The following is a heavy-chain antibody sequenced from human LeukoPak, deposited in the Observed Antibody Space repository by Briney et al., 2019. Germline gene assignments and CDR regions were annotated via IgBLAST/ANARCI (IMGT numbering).Heavy chain of an antibody. CDR2: IYYSGST. V-gene: IGHV4-59*01. D-gene: IGHD3-22*01. J-gene: IGHJ5*02. Sequence: ETLSLTCTVSGGSISSYYWSWIRQPPGKGLEWIGYIYYSGSTNYNPSLKSRVTISVDTSKNQFSLKLSSVTAADTAVYYCARDNPDYDSSGYYLNWFDPWGQGTLVTVSS. CDR3: ARDNPDYDSSGYYLNWFDP. CDR1: GGSISSYY.